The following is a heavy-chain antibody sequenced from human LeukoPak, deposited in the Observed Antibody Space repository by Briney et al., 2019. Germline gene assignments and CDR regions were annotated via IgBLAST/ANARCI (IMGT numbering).Heavy chain of an antibody. CDR2: IIPIFGTA. J-gene: IGHJ5*02. D-gene: IGHD3-3*01. CDR3: ARVESGYLNWFDP. Sequence: ASVKVSCKASGGTFSSYAISWVRQAPGQGLEWMGGIIPIFGTANYAQKFQGRVTITADESTSTAYMELSSLRSEDTAVYYCARVESGYLNWFDPWGQGTLVTVSS. V-gene: IGHV1-69*13. CDR1: GGTFSSYA.